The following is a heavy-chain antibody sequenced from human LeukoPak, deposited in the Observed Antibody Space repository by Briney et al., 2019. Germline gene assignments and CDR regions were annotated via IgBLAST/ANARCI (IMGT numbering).Heavy chain of an antibody. Sequence: GGSLRLSCAASGFTFSAYGIHWVRQAPGKGLEWVALIRPDGSDTYYADSVKGRFTISRDNSRSTLYLQMNSLGAEDTAVYYCARNVEYCSNGRCYFDSWGQGTLVTVSS. CDR3: ARNVEYCSNGRCYFDS. D-gene: IGHD2-8*01. CDR1: GFTFSAYG. CDR2: IRPDGSDT. J-gene: IGHJ4*02. V-gene: IGHV3-33*01.